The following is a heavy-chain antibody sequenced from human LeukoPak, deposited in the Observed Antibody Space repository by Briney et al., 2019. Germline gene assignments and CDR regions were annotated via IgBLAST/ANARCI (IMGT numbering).Heavy chain of an antibody. J-gene: IGHJ4*02. CDR2: ISGSGGST. D-gene: IGHD3-10*01. V-gene: IGHV3-23*01. CDR3: AGSGGSGFDY. Sequence: GGSLRLSCAASGFTFSSYAMSWVRHAPGKGLEWVSAISGSGGSTYYADSVKGRFTNSRDNSKNTLYLQMNGLRDEDTAVYYCAGSGGSGFDYWGQGTLVTVSS. CDR1: GFTFSSYA.